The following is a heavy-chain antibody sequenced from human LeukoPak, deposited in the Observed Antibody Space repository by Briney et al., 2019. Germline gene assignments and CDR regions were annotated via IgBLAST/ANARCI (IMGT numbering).Heavy chain of an antibody. D-gene: IGHD6-13*01. CDR3: ARLGYSSSWFGMDV. J-gene: IGHJ6*02. CDR1: GGTFSSYA. Sequence: SVKVSCKASGGTFSSYATSWVRQAPGQGLEWMGRIIPILGIANYAQKFQGRVTITADKSTSTAYMELSSLRSEDTAVYYCARLGYSSSWFGMDVWGQGTTVTVSS. CDR2: IIPILGIA. V-gene: IGHV1-69*04.